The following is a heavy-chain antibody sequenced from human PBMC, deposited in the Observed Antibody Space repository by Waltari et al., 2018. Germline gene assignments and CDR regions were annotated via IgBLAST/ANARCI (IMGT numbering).Heavy chain of an antibody. CDR2: SSSSSSHI. J-gene: IGHJ5*02. D-gene: IGHD3-10*01. V-gene: IGHV3-21*02. CDR1: GFTFSSYS. Sequence: EVQLVESGGGLVKPGGSLRLSCAASGFTFSSYSMNWVRQAPGKGLEWVSSSSSSSSHIYHADAVKGRFTIARDNARNSLYLQMNSLRADDTAMYYCVRGFGSDPWGQGTLVTVSS. CDR3: VRGFGSDP.